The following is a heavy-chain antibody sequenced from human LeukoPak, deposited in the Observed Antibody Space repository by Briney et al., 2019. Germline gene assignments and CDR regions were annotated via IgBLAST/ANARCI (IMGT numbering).Heavy chain of an antibody. CDR2: ISYDGGNT. D-gene: IGHD4-17*01. V-gene: IGHV3-30*15. CDR3: AKDHPPYGDYYYGMDV. CDR1: GFTFSSYA. J-gene: IGHJ6*02. Sequence: GGSLRLSCSASGFTFSSYAMHWVRQAPGKGLEWVSFISYDGGNTHYADSVKGRFTFSRDNSKNTVYLQMSSLRAEDTAVYYCAKDHPPYGDYYYGMDVWGQGTTVTVSS.